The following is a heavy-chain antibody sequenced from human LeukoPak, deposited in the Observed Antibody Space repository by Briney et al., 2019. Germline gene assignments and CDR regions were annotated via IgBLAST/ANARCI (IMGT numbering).Heavy chain of an antibody. D-gene: IGHD3-3*01. Sequence: PGGSLRLSCAASGFTFSDYYMSWIRQAPGKGLEWVAHISSSGSNIYYADSVKGRFPISRDNAKNSLYLQMSSLRAEDTAVYYCARLADYYFDYWGQGTLVTVSS. V-gene: IGHV3-11*01. CDR2: ISSSGSNI. CDR3: ARLADYYFDY. CDR1: GFTFSDYY. J-gene: IGHJ4*02.